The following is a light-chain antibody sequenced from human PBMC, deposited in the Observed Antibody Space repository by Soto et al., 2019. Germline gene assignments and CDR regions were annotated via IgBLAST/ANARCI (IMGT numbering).Light chain of an antibody. V-gene: IGKV4-1*01. J-gene: IGKJ2*01. CDR2: WAS. CDR1: QSVLYSSNNKNY. CDR3: KQYESTPPT. Sequence: DIVMTQSPDSLAVSLGERATINCKSSQSVLYSSNNKNYLAWYQQRPGQPPKLLIYWASTRESGVPDRFSGSGSGTDFTLAITSLQAEEVAVYYCKQYESTPPTFGQGTKLEIK.